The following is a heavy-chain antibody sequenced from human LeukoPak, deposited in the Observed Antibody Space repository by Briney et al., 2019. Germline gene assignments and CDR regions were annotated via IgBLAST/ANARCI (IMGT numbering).Heavy chain of an antibody. CDR1: GGSISGYY. CDR2: IYTRGST. J-gene: IGHJ4*02. V-gene: IGHV4-4*07. Sequence: PSETLSLTCTVSGGSISGYYWSWIRQPAGKGLEWIGRIYTRGSTKYNPSLESRVTVSVDTSKNHLSLRLTSVTAADTAVYYCARGVRANGDFYLDFWGQGTLVTVSS. D-gene: IGHD4-17*01. CDR3: ARGVRANGDFYLDF.